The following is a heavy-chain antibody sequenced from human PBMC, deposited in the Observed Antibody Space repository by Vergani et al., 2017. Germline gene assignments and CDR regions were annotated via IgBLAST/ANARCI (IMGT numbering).Heavy chain of an antibody. CDR2: ISARYPST. J-gene: IGHJ4*02. CDR1: GFTFSSAW. V-gene: IGHV3-23*04. Sequence: EVQLVESGGVVVQPGGSLRLSCTTSGFTFSSAWMSWVRQAPGKGLEWVSAISARYPSTYYADSVKGRFTISRDNSKNMLYLQMNSLRAEDTAVYYCARLSYDTTPYLQGGYDCWGQGILVSVSS. D-gene: IGHD3-22*01. CDR3: ARLSYDTTPYLQGGYDC.